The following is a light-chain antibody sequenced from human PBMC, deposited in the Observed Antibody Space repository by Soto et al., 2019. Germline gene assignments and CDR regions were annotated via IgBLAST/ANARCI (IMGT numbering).Light chain of an antibody. CDR1: SSNIETNL. J-gene: IGLJ2*01. CDR2: NND. V-gene: IGLV1-47*02. Sequence: VLTQPPSSSVTPGQRVTISFSGSSSNIETNLVHWYQHLPGASPRLLIFNNDQRPSGVPDRFSASKSGTSASLAISGLRSEDEADYYCTATDDRLTGPVFGGGTKVTVL. CDR3: TATDDRLTGPV.